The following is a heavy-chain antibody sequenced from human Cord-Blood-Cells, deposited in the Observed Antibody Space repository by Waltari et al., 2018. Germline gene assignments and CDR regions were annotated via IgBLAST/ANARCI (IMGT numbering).Heavy chain of an antibody. CDR1: GSAVSACL. D-gene: IGHD2-2*01. Sequence: QVQRLQSGEEVKKPEPSVQVACAPAGSAVSACLPHQLGPDSGQGLKWRGWINPNSGGTNYAQKFQGRVTMTRDTSISTAYMELSRLRSDDPAVYYCARAADGRYQLLFWFDPWGQGTLVTVSS. J-gene: IGHJ5*02. CDR3: ARAADGRYQLLFWFDP. V-gene: IGHV1-2*02. CDR2: INPNSGGT.